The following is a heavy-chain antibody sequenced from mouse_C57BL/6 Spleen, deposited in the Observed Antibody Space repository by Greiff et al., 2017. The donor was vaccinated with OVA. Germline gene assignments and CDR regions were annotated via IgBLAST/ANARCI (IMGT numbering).Heavy chain of an antibody. D-gene: IGHD2-5*01. V-gene: IGHV1-55*01. CDR3: ARRGAYYSNYVFAY. Sequence: QVQLQQPGAELVKPGASVKMSCKASGYTFTSYWITWVKQRPGQGLEWIGDIYPGSGSTNYNEKFKSKATLTVDTSSGTAYMQLSSLTSEDSAVYYCARRGAYYSNYVFAYWGQGTLVTVSA. J-gene: IGHJ3*01. CDR2: IYPGSGST. CDR1: GYTFTSYW.